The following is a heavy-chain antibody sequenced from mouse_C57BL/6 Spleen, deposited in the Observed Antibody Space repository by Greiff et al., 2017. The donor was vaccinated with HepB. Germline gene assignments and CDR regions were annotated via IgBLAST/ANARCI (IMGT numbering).Heavy chain of an antibody. Sequence: EVQRVESGPELVKPGASVKISCKASGYSFTGYYMNWVKQSPEKSLEWIGEINPSTGGTTYNQKFKAKATLTVDKSSSTAYMQLKSLTSEDSAVYYCARSDLYYYGSSYEGFAYWGQGTLVTVSA. D-gene: IGHD1-1*01. V-gene: IGHV1-42*01. CDR1: GYSFTGYY. J-gene: IGHJ3*01. CDR2: INPSTGGT. CDR3: ARSDLYYYGSSYEGFAY.